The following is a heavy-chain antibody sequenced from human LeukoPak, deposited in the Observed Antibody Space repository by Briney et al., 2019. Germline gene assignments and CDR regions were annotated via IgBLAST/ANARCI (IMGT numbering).Heavy chain of an antibody. V-gene: IGHV3-7*03. CDR2: IKYDGSEI. CDR1: GFTFSSFW. D-gene: IGHD1-14*01. Sequence: GGSLRLSWAASGFTFSSFWMSWVRQAPGKGLEWVANIKYDGSEIDYVDSVKGRFTISRDNAKNSLYLHMNSLRAEDTAIYYCAKDIEPPGLFFDYWGQGTLVTVSS. CDR3: AKDIEPPGLFFDY. J-gene: IGHJ4*02.